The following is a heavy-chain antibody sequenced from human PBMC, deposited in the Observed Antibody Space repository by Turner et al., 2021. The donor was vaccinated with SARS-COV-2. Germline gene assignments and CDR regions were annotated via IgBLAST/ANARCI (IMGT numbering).Heavy chain of an antibody. J-gene: IGHJ4*02. V-gene: IGHV4-34*01. CDR2: INHSGST. D-gene: IGHD3-3*01. CDR3: ARGQGWLQPPFGY. Sequence: QLQLQESGPGLVKPTETLSPTCAVYGGSFSGYFWTWIRQPPGKGLEWIGEINHSGSTNYNPSLKSRVTISVDTSKNQFSLKLSSVTAADTAVYYCARGQGWLQPPFGYWGQGTLVTVSS. CDR1: GGSFSGYF.